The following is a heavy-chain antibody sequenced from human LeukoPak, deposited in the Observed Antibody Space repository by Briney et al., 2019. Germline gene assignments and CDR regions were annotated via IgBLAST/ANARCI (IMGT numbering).Heavy chain of an antibody. CDR1: GVSISSYY. V-gene: IGHV4-4*07. D-gene: IGHD1-26*01. CDR2: IYTSGST. Sequence: SETLSLTCTVSGVSISSYYWSWIRQPAGKGLEWIGRIYTSGSTNYNPSLKSRVTMSVDTSKNQFSLKLSSVPAADTAVYYCARSGSYAPVDYWGQGTLVTVSS. J-gene: IGHJ4*02. CDR3: ARSGSYAPVDY.